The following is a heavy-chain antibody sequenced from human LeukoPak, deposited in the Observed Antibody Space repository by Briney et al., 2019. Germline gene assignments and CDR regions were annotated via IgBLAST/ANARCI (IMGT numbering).Heavy chain of an antibody. Sequence: GGSLRLSCGASGFTFSDYYMSWIRQTPGKGLEWLAYISTSASSIDYADSVKGRFTISRDNAKNSLYLQMNSLRAEDTAVYYCARWGSGSRGYSGYEGYFDYWGQGTLVTVSS. D-gene: IGHD5-12*01. CDR1: GFTFSDYY. J-gene: IGHJ4*02. CDR2: ISTSASSI. V-gene: IGHV3-11*04. CDR3: ARWGSGSRGYSGYEGYFDY.